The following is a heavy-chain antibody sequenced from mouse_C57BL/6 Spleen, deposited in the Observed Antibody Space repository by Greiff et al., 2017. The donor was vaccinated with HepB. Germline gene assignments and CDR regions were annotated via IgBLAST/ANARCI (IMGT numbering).Heavy chain of an antibody. CDR1: GYTFTSYW. CDR3: ARLGLGAMDY. J-gene: IGHJ4*01. V-gene: IGHV1-52*01. CDR2: IDPSDSET. Sequence: VKLQQPGAELVRPGSSVKLSCKASGYTFTSYWMHWVKQRPIQGLEWIGNIDPSDSETHYNQKFKDKATLTVDKSSSTAYMQLSSLTSEDSAVYYCARLGLGAMDYWGQGTSVTVSS. D-gene: IGHD2-4*01.